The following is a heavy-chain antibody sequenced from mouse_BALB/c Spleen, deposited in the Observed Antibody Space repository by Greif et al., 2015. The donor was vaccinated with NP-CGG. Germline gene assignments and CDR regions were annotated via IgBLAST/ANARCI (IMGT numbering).Heavy chain of an antibody. V-gene: IGHV5-12*02. CDR2: VSNGGGST. J-gene: IGHJ1*01. D-gene: IGHD2-10*02. CDR1: GFTFSDYY. Sequence: EVKLQESGGGLVQPGGSLKLSCATSGFTFSDYYMYWVRQTPEKRLEWVAYVSNGGGSTYYPDTVKGRFTISRDNAKNTLYLQMSRLKSEDTAMYYCARHSLDWYFDVWGAGTTVTVSS. CDR3: ARHSLDWYFDV.